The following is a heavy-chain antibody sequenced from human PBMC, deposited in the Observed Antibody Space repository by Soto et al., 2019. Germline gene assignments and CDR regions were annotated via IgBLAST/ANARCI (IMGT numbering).Heavy chain of an antibody. CDR3: ARASLEGDWYCSGGSCYWFDP. Sequence: GGSLRLSCAASGFTFSSYWMHWVRQAPGKGLVWVSRINSDGSSTSYADSVKGRFTISRDNAKNTLYLQMNSLRAEDTAVYYCARASLEGDWYCSGGSCYWFDPWGQGTLVTVSS. CDR2: INSDGSST. D-gene: IGHD2-15*01. V-gene: IGHV3-74*01. J-gene: IGHJ5*02. CDR1: GFTFSSYW.